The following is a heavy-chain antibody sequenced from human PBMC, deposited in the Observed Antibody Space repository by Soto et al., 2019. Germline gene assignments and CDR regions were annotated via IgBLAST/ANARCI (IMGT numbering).Heavy chain of an antibody. CDR2: INHSGST. D-gene: IGHD1-7*01. V-gene: IGHV4-34*01. J-gene: IGHJ5*02. Sequence: SETLSLTCAVYGGSFSGYYWSWIRQPPGKGLEWIGEINHSGSTNYNPSLKSRVTISVDTSKNQFSLKLSSVTAADTAVYYCASRLMAPGTTSREDWLDPWGQGTLVPISS. CDR3: ASRLMAPGTTSREDWLDP. CDR1: GGSFSGYY.